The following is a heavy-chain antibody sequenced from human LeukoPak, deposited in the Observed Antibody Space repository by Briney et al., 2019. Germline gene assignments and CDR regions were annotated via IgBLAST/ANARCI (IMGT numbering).Heavy chain of an antibody. V-gene: IGHV1-2*02. CDR1: GYTFGGYY. CDR2: INPASGST. CDR3: ARDATFGELPH. Sequence: ASVKVSCKASGYTFGGYYMYWVRQAPGQGLEWMGWINPASGSTNYAQKFQGRVTMTRDTSISTAYMELSRLRSDDTAVYYCARDATFGELPHWGQGTLVTVSS. D-gene: IGHD3-10*01. J-gene: IGHJ4*02.